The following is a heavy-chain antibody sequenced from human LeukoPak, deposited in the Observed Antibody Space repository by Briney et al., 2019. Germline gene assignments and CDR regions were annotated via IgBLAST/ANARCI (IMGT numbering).Heavy chain of an antibody. CDR1: GFTFSSYG. V-gene: IGHV3-30*18. Sequence: QPGRSLRLSCAASGFTFSSYGMHWVRQAPGKGLEWVAVISYDGSNKYYADSVKGRFTISRDNSKNTLYLQINSLRAEDTAVYYCAKDHGTLINFFYYYYYGMDVWGQGTTVTVSS. CDR3: AKDHGTLINFFYYYYYGMDV. CDR2: ISYDGSNK. D-gene: IGHD3-10*01. J-gene: IGHJ6*02.